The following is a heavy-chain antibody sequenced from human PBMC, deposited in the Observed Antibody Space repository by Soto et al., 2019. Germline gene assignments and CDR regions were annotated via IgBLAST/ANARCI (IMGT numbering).Heavy chain of an antibody. J-gene: IGHJ6*03. CDR2: ISAFNGNT. V-gene: IGHV1-18*01. CDR1: GYSFTNYG. Sequence: QDPLVQSGAEVKKPGASVTVSCKASGYSFTNYGVTWVRQAPGQGLERMGWISAFNGNTHYAQNLQGRVTMTTDASTSTAYMELRSLRADDTAVYYCARDRGVAPPVAGNTHYYYYMDVWGKGTTVTVSS. CDR3: ARDRGVAPPVAGNTHYYYYMDV. D-gene: IGHD6-19*01.